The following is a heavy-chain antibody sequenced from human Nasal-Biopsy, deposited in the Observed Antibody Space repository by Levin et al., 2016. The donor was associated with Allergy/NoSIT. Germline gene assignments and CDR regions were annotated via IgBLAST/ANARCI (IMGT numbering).Heavy chain of an antibody. CDR1: GFPFSSFN. CDR3: ARDHSGSTRVDWFDP. V-gene: IGHV3-21*01. CDR2: ISTYSSYI. J-gene: IGHJ5*02. D-gene: IGHD1-26*01. Sequence: GGSLRLSCTASGFPFSSFNMNWVRQAPGKGLEWVSSISTYSSYIDYADSVRGRFTISRDNDKNSLYLQMNSLRGDDTAVYYCARDHSGSTRVDWFDPWGQGTLVTVSS.